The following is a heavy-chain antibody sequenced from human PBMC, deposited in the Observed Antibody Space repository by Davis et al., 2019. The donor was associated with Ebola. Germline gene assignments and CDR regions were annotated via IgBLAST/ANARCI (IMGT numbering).Heavy chain of an antibody. V-gene: IGHV4-34*01. CDR3: ARTPQYSNYGAYFDY. CDR2: ISNSGST. D-gene: IGHD4-11*01. CDR1: GGSLSGYY. J-gene: IGHJ4*02. Sequence: SETLSLTCAVYGGSLSGYYWTWIRQPPGKGLRWIGEISNSGSTNYNPSLRSRVTISGDTSKNQFSLKLTSVTAADTAMYYCARTPQYSNYGAYFDYWGQGTPVTVSS.